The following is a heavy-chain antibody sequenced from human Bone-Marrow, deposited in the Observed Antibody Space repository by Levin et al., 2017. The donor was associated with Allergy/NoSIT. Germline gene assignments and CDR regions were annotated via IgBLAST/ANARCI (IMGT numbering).Heavy chain of an antibody. J-gene: IGHJ4*02. D-gene: IGHD3-10*01. CDR3: ARGISGSYYNFVFDY. CDR2: IHYSGAT. CDR1: GGSINNYF. V-gene: IGHV4-59*01. Sequence: ESLKISCTVSGGSINNYFWNWIRQSPGKGLEWIGYIHYSGATKYNPSLESRVSFSVDTSKNQFSLELNSVTAADTAVYYCARGISGSYYNFVFDYWDQGTLVTVSS.